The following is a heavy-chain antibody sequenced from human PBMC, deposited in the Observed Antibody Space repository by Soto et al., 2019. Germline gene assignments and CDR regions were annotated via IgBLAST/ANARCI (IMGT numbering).Heavy chain of an antibody. Sequence: QVQLQQWGAGLLKPSETLSLTCTVYGGSFSGNYWSWIRQPPGMGLEWIGEISHSGSTNYNPSLKSRVTISVDTAKNQFSLKLSSVTAAETAMYYCARGHLPGGNTFYYDYWGQGTLVTVSS. J-gene: IGHJ4*02. V-gene: IGHV4-34*01. CDR2: ISHSGST. CDR1: GGSFSGNY. D-gene: IGHD2-15*01. CDR3: ARGHLPGGNTFYYDY.